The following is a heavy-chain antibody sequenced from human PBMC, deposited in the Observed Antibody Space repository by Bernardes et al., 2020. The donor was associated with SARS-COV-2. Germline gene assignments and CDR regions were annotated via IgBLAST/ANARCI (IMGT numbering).Heavy chain of an antibody. CDR3: AKDGKMSRVTSFGYYYYGMDV. Sequence: GGSLRLSCAASGFTFNSSDMHWVRQAPGKGLEWMAVISYDGRNKYYADSVKGRFTISRDNSENTLYLEMNSLRADDTAVYYCAKDGKMSRVTSFGYYYYGMDVWGQGTTVTVSS. D-gene: IGHD3-3*01. CDR1: GFTFNSSD. V-gene: IGHV3-30*18. J-gene: IGHJ6*02. CDR2: ISYDGRNK.